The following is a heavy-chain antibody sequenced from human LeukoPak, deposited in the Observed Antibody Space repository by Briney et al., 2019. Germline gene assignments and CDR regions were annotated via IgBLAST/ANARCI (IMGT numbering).Heavy chain of an antibody. J-gene: IGHJ4*02. D-gene: IGHD6-13*01. CDR3: AKGSRSSSYYFFDY. CDR2: VTGSGGNT. V-gene: IGHV3-23*01. CDR1: GFTLSNYA. Sequence: RSGGSLRLSCAASGFTLSNYAMSWVRQAPGKGLEWVSTVTGSGGNTNYAESVMGRFTISRDNSKNTLYLQMKSLRAEDTAVYYCAKGSRSSSYYFFDYWGQGILVTVST.